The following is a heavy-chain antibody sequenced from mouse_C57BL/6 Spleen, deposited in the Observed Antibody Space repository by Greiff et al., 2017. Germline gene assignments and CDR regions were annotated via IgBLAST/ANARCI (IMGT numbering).Heavy chain of an antibody. CDR2: VYPGDGDT. D-gene: IGHD2-1*01. CDR1: GYAFSSSW. CDR3: ARSDYGILYYFDY. Sequence: QVTLKESGPELVKPGASVKISCKASGYAFSSSWMNWVKQRPGKGLVWIGRVYPGDGDTNYNGKFKGKATLTADKSSSTAYMQLSSLPSEDSAVYFCARSDYGILYYFDYWGQGTTLTVSS. J-gene: IGHJ2*01. V-gene: IGHV1-82*01.